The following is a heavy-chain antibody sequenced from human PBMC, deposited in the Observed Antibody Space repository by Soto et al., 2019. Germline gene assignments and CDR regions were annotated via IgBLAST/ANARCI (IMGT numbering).Heavy chain of an antibody. Sequence: GGSLRLSCAASGFTFSDYYMSWIRQAPGKGLEWVSYISSSGSTIYYADSVKGRFTISRDNAKNSLYLQMNSLRAEDTAVYYCARDLGQLVAEHYFDYWGQGTLVTVSS. CDR1: GFTFSDYY. J-gene: IGHJ4*02. CDR2: ISSSGSTI. CDR3: ARDLGQLVAEHYFDY. D-gene: IGHD6-6*01. V-gene: IGHV3-11*01.